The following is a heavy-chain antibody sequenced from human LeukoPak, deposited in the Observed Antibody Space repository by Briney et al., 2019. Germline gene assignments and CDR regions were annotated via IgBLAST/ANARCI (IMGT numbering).Heavy chain of an antibody. CDR1: GYTFNGYY. J-gene: IGHJ3*02. CDR2: INPNSGGT. D-gene: IGHD2-8*01. V-gene: IGHV1-2*02. Sequence: GSVKVSCKASGYTFNGYYVHWVRQAPGQGLVWMGWINPNSGGTNYAQKFQGRVTMTRDTSISTAYMELSRLRPDDTALYYCARVGGCTNGVCYSDAFDIWGQGTMVTVSS. CDR3: ARVGGCTNGVCYSDAFDI.